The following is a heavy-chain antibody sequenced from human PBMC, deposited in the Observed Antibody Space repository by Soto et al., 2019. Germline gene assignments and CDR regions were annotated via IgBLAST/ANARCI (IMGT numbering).Heavy chain of an antibody. CDR2: IDPGDSYT. D-gene: IGHD2-15*01. J-gene: IGHJ6*02. V-gene: IGHV5-10-1*01. CDR3: AALIRTPYYYYGMDV. CDR1: GYTFTSYW. Sequence: PGESLKISCKGFGYTFTSYWITWVRQMPGKGLEWMGRIDPGDSYTNYSPSFQGHVTISADKSISTAYLQWSSLKASDTAMYYCAALIRTPYYYYGMDVWGQGTTVTVS.